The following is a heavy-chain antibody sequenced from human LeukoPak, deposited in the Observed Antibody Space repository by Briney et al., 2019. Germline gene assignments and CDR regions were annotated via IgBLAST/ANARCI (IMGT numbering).Heavy chain of an antibody. J-gene: IGHJ4*02. V-gene: IGHV4-4*07. Sequence: SETLSLTCTVSGGSISGYFWTWIRQPAGKGLEWIGRIYSSGSNNYNPSLKSRVTMSLDASKNHFSLNLTSVTAADTAVYYCAREPTSGREPTSGRPLDYWGQGTLVTVSS. CDR2: IYSSGSN. D-gene: IGHD5-12*01. CDR1: GGSISGYF. CDR3: AREPTSGREPTSGRPLDY.